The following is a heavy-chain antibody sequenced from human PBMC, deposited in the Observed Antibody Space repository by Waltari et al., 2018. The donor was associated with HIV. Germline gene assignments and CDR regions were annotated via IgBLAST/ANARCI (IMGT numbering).Heavy chain of an antibody. CDR1: TFTFTSYW. J-gene: IGHJ5*02. Sequence: QLVESGGGLVQPGGSLRLSCAASTFTFTSYWMHWVRQAPGKGLVCVSRISSDGSSTSYADSVKGRFTISRDNAKNTLYLQMNSLKVEDTAVYYCARAYYDSGSNWFDPWGQGTLVTVSS. D-gene: IGHD3-10*01. CDR3: ARAYYDSGSNWFDP. V-gene: IGHV3-74*01. CDR2: ISSDGSST.